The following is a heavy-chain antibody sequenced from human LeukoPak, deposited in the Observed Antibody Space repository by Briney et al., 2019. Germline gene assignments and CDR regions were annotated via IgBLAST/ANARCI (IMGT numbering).Heavy chain of an antibody. Sequence: ASVKVSCKASGYTFTSYDINWVRQATGQGLEWMGWMNPNSGNTGYAQKFQGRVTMTRDTSISTAYMELSRLRSDDTAVYYCARFWSRQLWFGESPSDYWGQGTLVTVSS. CDR2: MNPNSGNT. J-gene: IGHJ4*02. D-gene: IGHD3-10*01. CDR3: ARFWSRQLWFGESPSDY. V-gene: IGHV1-8*01. CDR1: GYTFTSYD.